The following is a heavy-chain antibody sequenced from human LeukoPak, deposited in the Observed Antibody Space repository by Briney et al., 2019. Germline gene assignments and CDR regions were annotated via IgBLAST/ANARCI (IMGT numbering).Heavy chain of an antibody. CDR1: GYTFTSYD. Sequence: ASVKVSCKASGYTFTSYDMHWVRQAPGQGLEWMGRINANSCDTNYAQNFQGRVTMTRDTSISTAYMELSRLRSDDTAVYYCARAPRGIGWYSRWLDPWGQGTLVTVSS. V-gene: IGHV1-2*06. J-gene: IGHJ5*02. CDR3: ARAPRGIGWYSRWLDP. D-gene: IGHD6-19*01. CDR2: INANSCDT.